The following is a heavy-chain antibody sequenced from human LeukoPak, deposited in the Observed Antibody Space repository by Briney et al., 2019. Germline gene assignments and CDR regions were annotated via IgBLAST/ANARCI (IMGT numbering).Heavy chain of an antibody. V-gene: IGHV1-3*01. J-gene: IGHJ5*02. D-gene: IGHD5-12*01. CDR1: GYTFTSYA. CDR3: ATEKYSAYGS. CDR2: INAGNGNT. Sequence: GASVKVSCKASGYTFTSYAMHWVRQAPGQRLEWMGWINAGNGNTKYSQKFQGRVTMTTDTSTSTAYMELRSLRSEDTAVYYCATEKYSAYGSWGQGTLVTVSS.